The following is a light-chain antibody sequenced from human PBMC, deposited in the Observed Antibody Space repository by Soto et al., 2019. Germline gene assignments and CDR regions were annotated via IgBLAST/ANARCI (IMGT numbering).Light chain of an antibody. CDR3: QQSYTSPWT. J-gene: IGKJ1*01. CDR1: QIIRKC. CDR2: AAS. V-gene: IGKV1-39*01. Sequence: DIQMTHSPSSLSASVGDRVTTTCRASQIIRKCLNWYQHKPGKAPMLLIYAASSWQGGVPSRFSGSGSGTDFTLTISSLQPEDFATYYCQQSYTSPWTFGQGTKVDIK.